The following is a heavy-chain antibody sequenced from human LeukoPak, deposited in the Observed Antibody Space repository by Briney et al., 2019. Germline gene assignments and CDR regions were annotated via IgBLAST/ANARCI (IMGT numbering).Heavy chain of an antibody. CDR3: ARTTFDYSFDY. J-gene: IGHJ4*02. V-gene: IGHV1-2*02. D-gene: IGHD4-11*01. CDR2: INPNSGDT. CDR1: GYPFTNFY. Sequence: GASVKVSCKASGYPFTNFYIHWVRQAPGQGLEWMGWINPNSGDTNYAQKFQGRVTMTRDTSTSTAYMELSRLRSDDTAVYYCARTTFDYSFDYWGQGTLVTASS.